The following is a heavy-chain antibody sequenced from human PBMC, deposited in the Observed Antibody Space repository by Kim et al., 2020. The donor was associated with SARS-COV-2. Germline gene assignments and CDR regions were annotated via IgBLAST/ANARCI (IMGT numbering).Heavy chain of an antibody. D-gene: IGHD2-21*01. J-gene: IGHJ4*02. V-gene: IGHV3-30*18. CDR3: AKDLRLRRLGSPDY. Sequence: GGSLRLSCAASGFTFSSYGMHWVRQAPGKGLEWVAVISYDGSNKYYADSVKGRFTISRDNSKNTLYLQMNSLRAEDTAVYYCAKDLRLRRLGSPDYWGQGTLVTVSS. CDR1: GFTFSSYG. CDR2: ISYDGSNK.